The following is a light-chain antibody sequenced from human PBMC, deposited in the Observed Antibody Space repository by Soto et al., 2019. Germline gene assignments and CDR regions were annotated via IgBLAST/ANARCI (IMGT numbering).Light chain of an antibody. CDR1: RSVSFY. CDR3: QQRSNWPHT. Sequence: EIVLTQSPATLSLSPGERATLSCRASRSVSFYLAWYQQKPGQAPRLLIYDASNRATGIPARFSGSGSGTDFTLTISSLDPEDFAVYFCQQRSNWPHTFGQGTKLEIK. J-gene: IGKJ2*01. CDR2: DAS. V-gene: IGKV3-11*01.